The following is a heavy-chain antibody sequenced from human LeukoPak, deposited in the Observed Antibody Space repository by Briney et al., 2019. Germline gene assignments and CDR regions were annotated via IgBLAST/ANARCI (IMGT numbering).Heavy chain of an antibody. Sequence: GSSVKVSCKASGGTFSSYAISWVRQAPGQGLEWMGGIIPIFGTANYAQKFQGRVTITTDESTSTAYMELSSLRSEDTAVYYCASQPLRGEAQLARDYYYYYMDVWGKGTTVTVSS. CDR1: GGTFSSYA. D-gene: IGHD6-6*01. CDR2: IIPIFGTA. V-gene: IGHV1-69*05. J-gene: IGHJ6*03. CDR3: ASQPLRGEAQLARDYYYYYMDV.